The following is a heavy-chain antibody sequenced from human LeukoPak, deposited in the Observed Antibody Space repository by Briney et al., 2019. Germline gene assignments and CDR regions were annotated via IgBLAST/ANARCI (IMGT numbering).Heavy chain of an antibody. D-gene: IGHD6-13*01. CDR2: ISYDGSDK. CDR3: ASDSSSSPAYYHYYMDA. Sequence: GGSLRLSCAASGFTFSSHAMHWVRQAADKGLEWVAVISYDGSDKYYADSVKGRFTISRDNAKSSLFLQMNSLRAEDTGVYYCASDSSSSPAYYHYYMDAWGKGTTVTVSS. J-gene: IGHJ6*03. CDR1: GFTFSSHA. V-gene: IGHV3-30-3*01.